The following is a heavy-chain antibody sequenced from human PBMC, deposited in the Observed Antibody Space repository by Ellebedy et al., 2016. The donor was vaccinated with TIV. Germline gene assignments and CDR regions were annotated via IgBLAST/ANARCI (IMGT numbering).Heavy chain of an antibody. D-gene: IGHD1-26*01. CDR2: ISHTGTRT. CDR3: SKERTIGSYSTDACDI. Sequence: GESLKISCAASGFTFNSYAMSWVRQAPEKGLEWVSTISHTGTRTYYADSVKGRFTISRDNSKNTVYLQMNSLTAEDTAVYYCSKERTIGSYSTDACDIWGQGTVVTVS. J-gene: IGHJ3*02. CDR1: GFTFNSYA. V-gene: IGHV3-23*01.